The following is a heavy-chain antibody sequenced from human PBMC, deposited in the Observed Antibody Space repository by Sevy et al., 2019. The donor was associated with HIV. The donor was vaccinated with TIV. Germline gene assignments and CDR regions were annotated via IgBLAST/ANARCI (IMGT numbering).Heavy chain of an antibody. CDR1: GGSISSGSYY. CDR3: ARHHKGSGLTFDY. J-gene: IGHJ4*02. Sequence: SETLSLTCTVSGGSISSGSYYWGWFRKPPGKGLEWIGSTYYIGGTYYNPSLKSRVTISVDTSKNQFSLKLSSVTAADTAVYYCARHHKGSGLTFDYWGQGTLVTVSS. CDR2: TYYIGGT. D-gene: IGHD6-19*01. V-gene: IGHV4-39*01.